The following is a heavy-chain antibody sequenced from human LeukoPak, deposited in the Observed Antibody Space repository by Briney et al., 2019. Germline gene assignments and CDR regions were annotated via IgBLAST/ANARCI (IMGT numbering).Heavy chain of an antibody. CDR3: ARASNDYFDY. D-gene: IGHD1-1*01. Sequence: GGSLRLSCAASGFTFSSYSMNWVRQAPGKGLEWVSSISSSSSYIYYADSVKGRFTICRDNAKNSLYLQMNSLRAEDTAVYYCARASNDYFDYWGQGTLVTVSS. CDR1: GFTFSSYS. CDR2: ISSSSSYI. J-gene: IGHJ4*02. V-gene: IGHV3-21*01.